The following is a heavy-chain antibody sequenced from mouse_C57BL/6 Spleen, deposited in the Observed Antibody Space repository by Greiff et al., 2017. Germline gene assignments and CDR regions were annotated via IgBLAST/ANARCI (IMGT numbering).Heavy chain of an antibody. CDR3: ARWYSGYYAMDY. D-gene: IGHD1-1*02. Sequence: QVQLQQSGPELVKPGASVKISCKASGYAFSSSWMNWVKQRPGEGLEWIGRIYPGDGDTNYNGKFKGKATLTADKSSSTAYMQLSSLTSEDSAVSFCARWYSGYYAMDYWGQGTSVTVSS. V-gene: IGHV1-82*01. CDR2: IYPGDGDT. CDR1: GYAFSSSW. J-gene: IGHJ4*01.